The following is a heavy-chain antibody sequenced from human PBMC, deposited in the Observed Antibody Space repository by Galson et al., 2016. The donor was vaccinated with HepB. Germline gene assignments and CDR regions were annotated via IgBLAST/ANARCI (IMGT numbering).Heavy chain of an antibody. Sequence: SETLSLTCIVSGGSIGGYYWSWIRQPAGKGLEWIGCIYTSVSTSPSTNYNPSLTSRVTMSVDRSKNQFSLKLTSVTAADTAVYYCAKGGGFSPKLDYWGQGTLVTVSS. D-gene: IGHD5-18*01. J-gene: IGHJ4*02. CDR3: AKGGGFSPKLDY. CDR2: IYTSVST. V-gene: IGHV4-4*07. CDR1: GGSIGGYY.